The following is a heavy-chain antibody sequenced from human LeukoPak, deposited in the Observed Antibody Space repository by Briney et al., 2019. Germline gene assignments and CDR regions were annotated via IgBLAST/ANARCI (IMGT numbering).Heavy chain of an antibody. D-gene: IGHD1-26*01. V-gene: IGHV3-23*01. J-gene: IGHJ4*02. CDR2: IGDTT. CDR3: AKAYAFVGANYFDY. Sequence: GGSLRLSCAASGFTFSTYAMSWVRQAPGKGLEWVSAIGDTTYYVDSVKGRFTISRDNSKNTLYLQMDNLRAEDAAIYYCAKAYAFVGANYFDYWGQGTLVTVSS. CDR1: GFTFSTYA.